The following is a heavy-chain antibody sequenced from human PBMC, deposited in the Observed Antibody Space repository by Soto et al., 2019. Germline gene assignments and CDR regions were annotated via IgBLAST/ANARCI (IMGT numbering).Heavy chain of an antibody. CDR2: INHSGST. J-gene: IGHJ5*02. V-gene: IGHV4-34*01. D-gene: IGHD4-17*01. CDR1: GGSFSGYY. Sequence: SETLSLTCAVYGGSFSGYYWSWIRQPPGKGLEWIGEINHSGSTNYNPSLKSRVTISVDTSKNQFSLKLGSVTAADTAVYYCASDYGDYPKLGSDWFDPWGQGTLVTVSS. CDR3: ASDYGDYPKLGSDWFDP.